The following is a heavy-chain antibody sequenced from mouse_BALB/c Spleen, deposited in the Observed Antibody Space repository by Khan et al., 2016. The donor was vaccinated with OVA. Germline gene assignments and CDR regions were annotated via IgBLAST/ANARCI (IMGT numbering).Heavy chain of an antibody. D-gene: IGHD2-2*01. J-gene: IGHJ3*01. Sequence: VQLQQSGAELAKPGASVKMSCKASGYTFTDYWIHWVKKRPGQGLEWIGYINPSTGYTEYNHKFKDKATLTADKSSSTAYMQLSSLTAEDSAVYYGERGGYGSFAYWGQGTLVTVSA. CDR1: GYTFTDYW. V-gene: IGHV1-7*01. CDR3: ERGGYGSFAY. CDR2: INPSTGYT.